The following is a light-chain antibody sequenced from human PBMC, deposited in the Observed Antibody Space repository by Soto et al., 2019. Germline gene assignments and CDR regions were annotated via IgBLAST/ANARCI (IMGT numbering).Light chain of an antibody. Sequence: SPATLSLSPXXRXTLSXXXXXXVSSSLAWYQQKPGRAPRLLIYDASYRATGIPARFSGSGSGTDFTLTISSLEPEDFAVYYCQQRYNWIFTFGPGTKLDIK. CDR3: QQRYNWIFT. CDR2: DAS. CDR1: XXVSSS. J-gene: IGKJ3*01. V-gene: IGKV3-11*01.